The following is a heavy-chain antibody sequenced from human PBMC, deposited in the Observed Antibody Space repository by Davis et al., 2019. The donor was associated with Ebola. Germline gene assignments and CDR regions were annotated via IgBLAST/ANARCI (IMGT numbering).Heavy chain of an antibody. CDR1: GFTFSSYW. CDR3: ARDYTVRGATGYP. Sequence: GESLKISCAASGFTFSSYWMSWVRQAPGKGLEWVANIKQDGSEKYYVDSVKGRFTISRDNAKNSLYLQMNSLRAEDTAVYYCARDYTVRGATGYPWGQGTLVTVSS. CDR2: IKQDGSEK. D-gene: IGHD3-10*01. V-gene: IGHV3-7*03. J-gene: IGHJ5*02.